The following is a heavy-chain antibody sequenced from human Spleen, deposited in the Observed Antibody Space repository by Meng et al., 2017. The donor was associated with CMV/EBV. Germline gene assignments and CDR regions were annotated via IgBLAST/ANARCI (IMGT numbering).Heavy chain of an antibody. V-gene: IGHV4-34*01. CDR2: INHSGST. Sequence: QVQLQQWGGGLLKPSVTLSLTGAGYGGSFSGYYWSWIRQPPGKGLEWIGEINHSGSTNYNPSLKSRVTISVDTSKNQFSLKLSSVTAADTAVYYCARGWLGTYYYGSGSYDYFDYWGQGTLVTVSS. D-gene: IGHD3-10*01. CDR1: GGSFSGYY. CDR3: ARGWLGTYYYGSGSYDYFDY. J-gene: IGHJ4*02.